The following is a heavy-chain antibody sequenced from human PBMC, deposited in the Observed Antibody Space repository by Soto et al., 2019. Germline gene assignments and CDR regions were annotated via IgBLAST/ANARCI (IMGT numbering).Heavy chain of an antibody. CDR3: ATISGGPLYYYYGMDV. D-gene: IGHD2-15*01. Sequence: QVQLVQSGAEVKKPGASVKVSCKASGYTFTSYYMHWVRQAPGQGLEWMGIINPSGGSTSYAQKFQGRVTMTRDTSTSTVYMEVSSMRSEDTAVYYCATISGGPLYYYYGMDVWGQGTTVTVSS. CDR2: INPSGGST. J-gene: IGHJ6*02. V-gene: IGHV1-46*01. CDR1: GYTFTSYY.